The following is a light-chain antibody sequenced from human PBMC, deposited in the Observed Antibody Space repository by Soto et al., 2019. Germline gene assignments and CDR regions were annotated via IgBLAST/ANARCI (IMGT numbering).Light chain of an antibody. V-gene: IGKV3-20*01. CDR1: QSISSSY. Sequence: EIVLTQSPGTLSLSPGERATLSCRASQSISSSYLAWYQQKPGQPPRLLLYGASSRATGIPDRFSGSGYGTEFNLTIRRLEPEDFAVYYCQQYGSSSWTFSQGTKVDIK. CDR2: GAS. CDR3: QQYGSSSWT. J-gene: IGKJ1*01.